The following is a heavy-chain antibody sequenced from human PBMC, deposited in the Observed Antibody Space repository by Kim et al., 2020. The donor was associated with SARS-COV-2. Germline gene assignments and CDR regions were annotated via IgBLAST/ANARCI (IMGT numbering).Heavy chain of an antibody. Sequence: VKGRFTISRDNAKNSLYLQMNSLRAEDTAVYYCARYEDGTTLYYYYYMDVWGKGTTVTVSS. CDR3: ARYEDGTTLYYYYYMDV. D-gene: IGHD1-1*01. V-gene: IGHV3-11*01. J-gene: IGHJ6*03.